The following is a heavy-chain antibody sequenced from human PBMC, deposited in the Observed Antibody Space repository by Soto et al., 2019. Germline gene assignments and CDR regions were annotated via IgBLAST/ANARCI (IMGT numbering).Heavy chain of an antibody. CDR3: ARDPPPPDY. CDR1: GGTFSSYA. V-gene: IGHV1-18*01. CDR2: ISAYNGNT. J-gene: IGHJ4*02. Sequence: APVKVACKGSGGTFSSYAISWVRQAPGQGLEWMGWISAYNGNTNYAQKLQGRVTMTTDTSTSTAYMELRSLRSDDTAVYYCARDPPPPDYWGQGTLVTVSS.